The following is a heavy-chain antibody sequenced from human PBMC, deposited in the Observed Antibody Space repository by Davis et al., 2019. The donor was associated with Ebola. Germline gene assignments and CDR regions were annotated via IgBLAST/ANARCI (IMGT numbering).Heavy chain of an antibody. CDR1: GGSISSSSHY. V-gene: IGHV4-39*01. CDR2: IYYSGST. J-gene: IGHJ6*04. Sequence: SETLSLTCTVSGGSISSSSHYWGWIRQPPGKGLEWIGSIYYSGSTYYNPSLKSRVTISVDTSKNQFSLKLSSVTAADTAVYYSFTVDIYGMDVWGKGTTVTVSS. CDR3: FTVDIYGMDV. D-gene: IGHD3-9*01.